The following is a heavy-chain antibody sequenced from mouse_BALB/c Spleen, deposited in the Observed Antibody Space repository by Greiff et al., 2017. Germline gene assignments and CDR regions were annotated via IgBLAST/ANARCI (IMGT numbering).Heavy chain of an antibody. CDR1: GYTFTDYE. V-gene: IGHV1-15*01. J-gene: IGHJ3*01. Sequence: QVQLQQSGAELVRPGASVTLSCKASGYTFTDYEMHWVKQTPVHGLEWIGAIDPETGGTAYNQKFKGKATLTADKSSSTAYMELRSLTSEDSAVYYCTRRGFYYFAYWGQGTLVTVSA. D-gene: IGHD1-1*01. CDR3: TRRGFYYFAY. CDR2: IDPETGGT.